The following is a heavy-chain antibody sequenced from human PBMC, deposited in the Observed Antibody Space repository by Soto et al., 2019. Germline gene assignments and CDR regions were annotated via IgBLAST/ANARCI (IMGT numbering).Heavy chain of an antibody. CDR3: AKDRSGSNWYSFDY. Sequence: GGSLRLSCAASGFTFSSYAMSWVRQAPGKGLEWVSAISGSSGSTYYADSVKGRFSISRDNSKNTLYLQMNSLRAEDTAVYYCAKDRSGSNWYSFDYWGQGTLVTVSS. D-gene: IGHD6-13*01. J-gene: IGHJ4*02. CDR1: GFTFSSYA. CDR2: ISGSSGST. V-gene: IGHV3-23*01.